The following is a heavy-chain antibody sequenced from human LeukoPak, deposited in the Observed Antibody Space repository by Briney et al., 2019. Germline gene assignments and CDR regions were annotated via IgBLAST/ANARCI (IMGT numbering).Heavy chain of an antibody. J-gene: IGHJ4*02. D-gene: IGHD3-22*01. CDR3: AKDLETHDTSAC. Sequence: PGGSLRLSCTASWFAVSDNYMAWVRQAPGKGLEWVSVVYSGGNTYYADSVEGRFTISRDNSKSTLYLQMNSLRVEDTAVYYCAKDLETHDTSACWGQGTLVTVSS. CDR2: VYSGGNT. CDR1: WFAVSDNY. V-gene: IGHV3-53*01.